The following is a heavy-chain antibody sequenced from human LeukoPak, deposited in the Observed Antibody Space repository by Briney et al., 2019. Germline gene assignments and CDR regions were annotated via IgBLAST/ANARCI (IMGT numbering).Heavy chain of an antibody. CDR2: IYYSGST. CDR3: ARGVAAAGTFYYGMDV. Sequence: KPSETLSLTCTVSGGSISSYYWSRIRQPPGKGLEWIGYIYYSGSTNYNPSLKSRVTISVDTSKNQFSLKLSSVTAADTAVYYCARGVAAAGTFYYGMDVWGQGTTVTVSS. D-gene: IGHD6-13*01. V-gene: IGHV4-59*01. J-gene: IGHJ6*02. CDR1: GGSISSYY.